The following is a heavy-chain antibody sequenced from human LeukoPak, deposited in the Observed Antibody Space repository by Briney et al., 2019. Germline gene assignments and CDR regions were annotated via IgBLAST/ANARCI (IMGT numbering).Heavy chain of an antibody. J-gene: IGHJ3*02. V-gene: IGHV4-59*08. D-gene: IGHD1-26*01. CDR1: GGSISSYY. CDR3: ASTYSLYDAFDI. CDR2: IYHSGST. Sequence: SETLSLTCTVSGGSISSYYWGWIRQPPGKGLEWIGNIYHSGSTYYNPSLKSRVTISVDTSKNQFSLKLISVTAADTAVYFCASTYSLYDAFDIWGQGTMVTVSS.